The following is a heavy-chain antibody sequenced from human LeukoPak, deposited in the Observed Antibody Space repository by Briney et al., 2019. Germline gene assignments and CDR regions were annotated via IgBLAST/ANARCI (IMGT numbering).Heavy chain of an antibody. CDR1: GFAFDEHG. J-gene: IGHJ4*02. CDR3: AKDGSGSYYGYFDH. CDR2: ISYDGSNK. V-gene: IGHV3-30*18. D-gene: IGHD1-26*01. Sequence: PGGSLRLSCTASGFAFDEHGMHWVRQAPGKGLEWVAVISYDGSNKYYADSVKGRFTISRDNSKNTLYLQMNSLRAEDTAVYYCAKDGSGSYYGYFDHWGQGTLVTVSS.